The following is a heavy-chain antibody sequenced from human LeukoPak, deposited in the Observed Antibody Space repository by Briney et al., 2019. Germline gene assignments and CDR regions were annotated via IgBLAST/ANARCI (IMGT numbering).Heavy chain of an antibody. CDR3: ASRNYYGSGSYYIY. D-gene: IGHD3-10*01. CDR1: GGSISSYY. CDR2: IYYSGST. Sequence: SETLSLTCTVSGGSISSYYWSWIRQPPGKGLEWIGYIYYSGSTNYNPSLKSRVTISVDTSKNQISLKLSSVTAADTAVYYCASRNYYGSGSYYIYWGQGTLVTVSS. J-gene: IGHJ4*02. V-gene: IGHV4-59*01.